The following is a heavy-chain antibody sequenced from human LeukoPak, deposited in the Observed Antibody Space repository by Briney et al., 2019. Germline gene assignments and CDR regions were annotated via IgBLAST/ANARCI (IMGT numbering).Heavy chain of an antibody. V-gene: IGHV1-69*05. J-gene: IGHJ4*02. CDR2: IIPIFGTA. CDR3: ARGVPIAAPPVV. Sequence: ASVKVSCKASGGTFSSYAISWVRQAPGQGLEWMGGIIPIFGTANYAQKFQGRVTITTDESTSTAYMELSSLRSEDTAVYYCARGVPIAAPPVVWGQGTLVTVSS. CDR1: GGTFSSYA. D-gene: IGHD6-13*01.